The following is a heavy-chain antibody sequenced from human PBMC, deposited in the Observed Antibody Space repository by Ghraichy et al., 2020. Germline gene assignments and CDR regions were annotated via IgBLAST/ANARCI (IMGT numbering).Heavy chain of an antibody. CDR2: IYYSGST. D-gene: IGHD3-10*01. CDR1: GGSISSYY. CDR3: ARGWDMVRGDYYYGMDV. J-gene: IGHJ6*02. Sequence: SQTPSLTCTVSGGSISSYYWSWIRQPPGKGLEWIGYIYYSGSTNYNPSLKSRVTISVDTSKNQFSLKLSSVTAADTAVYYCARGWDMVRGDYYYGMDVWGQGTTVTVSS. V-gene: IGHV4-59*01.